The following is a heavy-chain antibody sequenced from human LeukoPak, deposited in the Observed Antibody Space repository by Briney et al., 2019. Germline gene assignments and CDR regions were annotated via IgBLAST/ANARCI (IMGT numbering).Heavy chain of an antibody. CDR1: GFTFDDYG. CDR3: ARVNDLRYFDWLPDYYYYYMDV. J-gene: IGHJ6*03. D-gene: IGHD3-9*01. V-gene: IGHV3-20*04. CDR2: INWNGGST. Sequence: GGSLRLSCAASGFTFDDYGMSWVRQAPGKGLEWVSGINWNGGSTGYADSVKGRFTISRDNAKNSLYLQMNSLRAEDTAVYYCARVNDLRYFDWLPDYYYYYMDVWGKGTTVTVSS.